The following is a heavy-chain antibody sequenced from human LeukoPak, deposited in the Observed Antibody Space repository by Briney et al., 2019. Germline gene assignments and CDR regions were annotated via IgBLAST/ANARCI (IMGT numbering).Heavy chain of an antibody. CDR2: INTNTGNP. V-gene: IGHV7-4-1*02. J-gene: IGHJ4*02. CDR3: ARDDSVVAANFDY. Sequence: GWINTNTGNPTYAQGFTGRFVFSLDTSVSTAYLQISSLKAEDTAVYYSARDDSVVAANFDYWGQGTLVTVSS. D-gene: IGHD2-15*01.